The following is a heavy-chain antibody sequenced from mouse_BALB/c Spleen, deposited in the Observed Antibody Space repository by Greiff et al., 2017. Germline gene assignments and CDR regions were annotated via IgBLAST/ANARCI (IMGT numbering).Heavy chain of an antibody. CDR1: GYTFTSYW. J-gene: IGHJ3*01. CDR3: AREGGKNWDGVAY. Sequence: QQSCTASGYTFTSYWMHWVKQRPGQGLEWIGEINPSNGRTNYNEKFKSKATLTVDKSSSTAYMQLSSLTSEDSAVYYCAREGGKNWDGVAYWGQGTLVTVSA. CDR2: INPSNGRT. V-gene: IGHV1S81*02. D-gene: IGHD4-1*01.